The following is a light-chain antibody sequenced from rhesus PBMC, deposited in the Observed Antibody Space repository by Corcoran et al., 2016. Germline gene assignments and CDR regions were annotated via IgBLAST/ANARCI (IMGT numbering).Light chain of an antibody. V-gene: IGLV3S10*01. CDR3: GSWRKSGYRQFI. CDR1: SLKIFY. J-gene: IGLJ1*01. CDR2: GND. Sequence: SSGLNRAPELSVALGETVKMNCQGDSLKIFYASWYQKKPGQVPMMVMYGNDNRPLGIPDRFSGSWSGTTASLTIMGTQEDDEGEFSCGSWRKSGYRQFIFGNGTRLTV.